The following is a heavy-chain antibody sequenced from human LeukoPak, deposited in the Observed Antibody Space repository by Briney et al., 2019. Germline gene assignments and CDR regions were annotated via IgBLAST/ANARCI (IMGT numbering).Heavy chain of an antibody. CDR3: ARPSSSSWSNFDY. CDR2: INHSGST. V-gene: IGHV4-34*01. Sequence: SETLSLTCAVYGGSFSGYSWSWIRQPPGKGLEWIGEINHSGSTNYNPSLKRRVTISVDTSKNQFSLKLSSVTAADTAVYYCARPSSSSWSNFDYWGQGTLVTVSS. J-gene: IGHJ4*02. CDR1: GGSFSGYS. D-gene: IGHD6-13*01.